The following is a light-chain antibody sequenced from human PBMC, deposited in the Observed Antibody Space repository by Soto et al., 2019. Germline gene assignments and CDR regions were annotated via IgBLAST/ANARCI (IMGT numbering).Light chain of an antibody. CDR1: QRVSTF. CDR3: HQYGSSSWT. Sequence: EIVLTQSPGTLSLSPGDXATLSCRASQRVSTFLAWYQQRPGQAPRLLISEASNRATGIPARFSGSGSGTDFTLTISRLEPEDFAVYYCHQYGSSSWTLGQGTKV. V-gene: IGKV3-20*01. J-gene: IGKJ1*01. CDR2: EAS.